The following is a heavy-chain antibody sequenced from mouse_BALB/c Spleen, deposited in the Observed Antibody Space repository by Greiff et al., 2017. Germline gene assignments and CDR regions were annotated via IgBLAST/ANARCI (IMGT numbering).Heavy chain of an antibody. V-gene: IGHV5-17*02. Sequence: EVQLVESGGGLVQPGGSLKLSCAASGFTFSSFGMHWVRQAPEKGLEWVAYISSGSSTIYYADTVKGRFTISRDNPKNTLFLQMTSLRSEDTAMYYCARPLLRGAMDYWGQGTSVTVSS. D-gene: IGHD1-2*01. CDR1: GFTFSSFG. CDR3: ARPLLRGAMDY. J-gene: IGHJ4*01. CDR2: ISSGSSTI.